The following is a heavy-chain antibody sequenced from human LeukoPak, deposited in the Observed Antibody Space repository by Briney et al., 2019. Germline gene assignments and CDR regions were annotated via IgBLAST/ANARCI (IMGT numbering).Heavy chain of an antibody. J-gene: IGHJ4*02. Sequence: GASVNLSCNSSVYTFTICDINWVRQSTGQGLERMGWMNTNSGNTGYAQKFQGRVTMTRNTSISTAYMELGSVRSEDTAVYYCARGKDTAMVMGDYWGQGTLVTVSS. D-gene: IGHD5-18*01. V-gene: IGHV1-8*01. CDR3: ARGKDTAMVMGDY. CDR2: MNTNSGNT. CDR1: VYTFTICD.